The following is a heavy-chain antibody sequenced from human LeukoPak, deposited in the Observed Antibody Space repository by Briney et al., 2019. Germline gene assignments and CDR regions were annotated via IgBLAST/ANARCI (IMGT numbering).Heavy chain of an antibody. Sequence: GGSLRLSCAASGFTFSDHYMDWVRQAPGKGREWVGRSRNKANSYTTEYAASVKGRFTVSRDDSKNSLYLQMNSLKTEDTAVYFCARNYYDSSRYYADYWGQGTLVTVSS. CDR2: SRNKANSYTT. V-gene: IGHV3-72*01. CDR3: ARNYYDSSRYYADY. J-gene: IGHJ4*02. CDR1: GFTFSDHY. D-gene: IGHD3-22*01.